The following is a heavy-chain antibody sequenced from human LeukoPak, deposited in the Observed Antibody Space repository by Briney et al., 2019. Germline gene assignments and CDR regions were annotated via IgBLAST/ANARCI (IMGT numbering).Heavy chain of an antibody. D-gene: IGHD3-10*01. V-gene: IGHV4-34*01. J-gene: IGHJ6*02. CDR2: INHSGGT. CDR1: GGSFSGYY. CDR3: ASSGVRKTYYYGMDV. Sequence: SETLSLTCAVYGGSFSGYYWSWIRQPPGKGLEWIGEINHSGGTNYNPSLKSRVTISVDTSKNQFSLKLSSVTAADTAVYYCASSGVRKTYYYGMDVWGQGTTVTVSS.